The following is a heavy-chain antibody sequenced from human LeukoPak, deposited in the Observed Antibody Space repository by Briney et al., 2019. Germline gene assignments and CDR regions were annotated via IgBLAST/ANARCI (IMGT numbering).Heavy chain of an antibody. CDR2: INPNSGGT. CDR1: GYTFTGYY. D-gene: IGHD5-12*01. CDR3: ARHSGYDSGWFDP. J-gene: IGHJ5*02. Sequence: ASVKVSCKASGYTFTGYYMHWVRQAPGRGLEWMGWINPNSGGTNYAQKFQGRVTMTRDTSISTAYMELSRLRSDDTAVYYCARHSGYDSGWFDPWGQGTLVTVSS. V-gene: IGHV1-2*02.